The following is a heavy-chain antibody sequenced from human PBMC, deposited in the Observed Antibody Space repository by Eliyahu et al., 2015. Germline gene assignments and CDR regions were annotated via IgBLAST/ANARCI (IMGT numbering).Heavy chain of an antibody. J-gene: IGHJ4*02. CDR2: INPSGGST. V-gene: IGHV1-46*03. Sequence: QVQLVQSGAEVKKPGASVKVSCKASGYTFTSYYMHWVRQAPGQGLEWMGIINPSGGSTSYAQKFQGRVTMTRDTSTSTVYMELSSLRSEDTAVYYCAREEGGRQGRRDTAMVFLYWGQGTLVTVSS. D-gene: IGHD5-18*01. CDR3: AREEGGRQGRRDTAMVFLY. CDR1: GYTFTSYY.